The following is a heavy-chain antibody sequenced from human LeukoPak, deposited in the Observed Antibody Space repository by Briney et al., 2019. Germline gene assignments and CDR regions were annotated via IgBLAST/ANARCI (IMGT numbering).Heavy chain of an antibody. D-gene: IGHD6-13*01. CDR2: ISYDGSNK. V-gene: IGHV3-30*01. CDR3: ARGGGIAAAGDFDY. J-gene: IGHJ4*02. CDR1: GFTFSSYA. Sequence: GGSLRLSCAASGFTFSSYAMHWVRQAPGKGLEWVAVISYDGSNKYYADSVKGRFTISRDNSKNTLYLQMNSLRAEDTAVYYCARGGGIAAAGDFDYWGQGTLVTVSS.